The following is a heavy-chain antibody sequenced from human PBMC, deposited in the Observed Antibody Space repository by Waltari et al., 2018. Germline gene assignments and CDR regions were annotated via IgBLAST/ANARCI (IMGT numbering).Heavy chain of an antibody. CDR2: IRYDGSNK. V-gene: IGHV3-30*02. CDR1: GFTFSSYG. D-gene: IGHD3-3*01. J-gene: IGHJ3*02. CDR3: AKGPDFWSGYYTYDAFDI. Sequence: QVQLVESGGGVVQPGGSLRLSCAASGFTFSSYGMHLVRQAPGKGLEWVAFIRYDGSNKYYADSVKGRFTISRDNSKNTLYLQMNSLRAEDTAVYYCAKGPDFWSGYYTYDAFDIWGQGTMVTVSS.